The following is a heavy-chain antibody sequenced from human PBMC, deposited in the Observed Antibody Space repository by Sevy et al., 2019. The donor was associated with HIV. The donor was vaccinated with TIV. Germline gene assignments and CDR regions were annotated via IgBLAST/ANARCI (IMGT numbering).Heavy chain of an antibody. CDR1: GFTFSSYS. CDR2: ISTSSSYI. J-gene: IGHJ4*02. Sequence: RGSLRLSCAASGFTFSSYSMNWVRQAPGKGLEWVSSISTSSSYIYYADSVKGRFTISRDNAKNSLYLQINSLRAEDTAVYYCSRDEVGGSYWEFDYWGQGTLVTVSS. D-gene: IGHD1-26*01. V-gene: IGHV3-21*01. CDR3: SRDEVGGSYWEFDY.